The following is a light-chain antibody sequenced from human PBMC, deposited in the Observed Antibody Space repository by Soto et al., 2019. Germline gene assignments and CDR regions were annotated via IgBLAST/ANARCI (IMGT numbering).Light chain of an antibody. CDR3: SSYAGRNTFV. CDR2: EVN. Sequence: QSVLTQPPSASGSPGHSVTISCTGTSSDVGGYNYVSWYQQHPGKAPKLIIFEVNRRPSGVPDRFSASKSGNTASLTVSGLQAADEADYYCSSYAGRNTFVFGTGTKLTVL. CDR1: SSDVGGYNY. V-gene: IGLV2-8*01. J-gene: IGLJ1*01.